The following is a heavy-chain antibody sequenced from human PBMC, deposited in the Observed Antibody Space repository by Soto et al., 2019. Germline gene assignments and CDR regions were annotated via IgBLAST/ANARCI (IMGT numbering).Heavy chain of an antibody. J-gene: IGHJ4*02. Sequence: SVKVSCKASGGSFSSDAITWVRQAPGQGLEWIGEIIPMFDTTNYAPEFQGRVTITADTATTTVYMEVNRLTPDDTAVYYCAREVVTETTLGYFDFWGQGALVTVSS. CDR3: AREVVTETTLGYFDF. CDR1: GGSFSSDA. V-gene: IGHV1-69*06. CDR2: IIPMFDTT. D-gene: IGHD2-21*02.